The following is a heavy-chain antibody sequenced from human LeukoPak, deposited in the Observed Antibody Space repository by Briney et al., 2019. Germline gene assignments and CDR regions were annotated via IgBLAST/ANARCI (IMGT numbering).Heavy chain of an antibody. CDR1: GGSFSGYY. CDR3: ARRRITIFGVVKGFDP. J-gene: IGHJ5*02. Sequence: SETLSLTCAVYGGSFSGYYWSWIRQPPGKGLERIGEINHSGSTNYNPSLKSRVTISVDTSKNQFSLELSSVTAADTAVYYCARRRITIFGVVKGFDPWGQGTLVTVSS. CDR2: INHSGST. V-gene: IGHV4-34*01. D-gene: IGHD3-3*01.